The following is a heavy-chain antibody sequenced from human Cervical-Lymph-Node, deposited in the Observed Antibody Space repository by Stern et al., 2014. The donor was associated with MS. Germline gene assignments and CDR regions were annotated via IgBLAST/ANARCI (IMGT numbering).Heavy chain of an antibody. V-gene: IGHV4-39*01. CDR2: VYYGGAT. CDR3: AKHACTGAACPFDL. J-gene: IGHJ4*02. CDR1: GDSISSYTHY. D-gene: IGHD2-8*02. Sequence: QLQLQESGPGLVKPSETLSLTCAVSGDSISSYTHYWAWIRQPPGKGLEWIGIVYYGGATCYTPSLKSPVNISVDTPKNHFSLGLNSVTAADTAVYYCAKHACTGAACPFDLWGQGTLVTVSS.